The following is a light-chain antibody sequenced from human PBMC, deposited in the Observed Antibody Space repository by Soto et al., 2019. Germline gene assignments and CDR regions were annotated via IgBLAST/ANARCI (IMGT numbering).Light chain of an antibody. Sequence: EIVMTQSPATLSVYPGERATLSCRASQSVSSDLAWYQQKPGQAPRLLIYGASTRAPGIPARFSGSASGTEFTLTISSLQSEDFVVYYCQQYNNWPRTFGQGTKVEVK. CDR2: GAS. CDR3: QQYNNWPRT. CDR1: QSVSSD. J-gene: IGKJ1*01. V-gene: IGKV3-15*01.